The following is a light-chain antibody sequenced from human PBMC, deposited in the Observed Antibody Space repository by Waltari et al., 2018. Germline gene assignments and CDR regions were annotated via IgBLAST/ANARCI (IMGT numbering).Light chain of an antibody. V-gene: IGLV1-51*01. CDR2: DNN. J-gene: IGLJ2*01. CDR3: GAWDDAQSAVV. Sequence: QSVLTQPPSVSAAPGQKVTISCSGSGSNIGRNYVCWYQQFPGTAPKLLIDDNNKRPSGIPDRFSGAKSGTSATLGITGLQTGDEADYYCGAWDDAQSAVVFGGGTKLTVL. CDR1: GSNIGRNY.